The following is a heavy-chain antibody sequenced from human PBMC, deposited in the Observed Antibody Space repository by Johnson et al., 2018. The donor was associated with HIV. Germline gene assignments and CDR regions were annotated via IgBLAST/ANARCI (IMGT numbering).Heavy chain of an antibody. CDR3: ARPLGPPLWHDAFDI. V-gene: IGHV3-13*01. D-gene: IGHD3-16*01. CDR1: GFIFSSYD. J-gene: IGHJ3*02. CDR2: IGTAGDT. Sequence: MLLVESGGGLVQPGGSLRLSCAASGFIFSSYDMHWVRQATGPGLEWVSAIGTAGDTYYPGSVKGRFTISRENAKHSLYLQMNSLRAGDTAVYYCARPLGPPLWHDAFDIWGQGTMVTVSS.